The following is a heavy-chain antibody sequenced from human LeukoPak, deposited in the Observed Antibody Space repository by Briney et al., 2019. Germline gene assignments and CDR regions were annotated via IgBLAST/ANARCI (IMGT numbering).Heavy chain of an antibody. CDR2: IIPIFGTA. CDR3: AGCSSTSCYARGDY. Sequence: SVKVSCKASGGTFSSYAISWVRQAPGQGLEWMGRIIPIFGTANYAQKFQGRVTITTDESTSKAYMELSSLRSEDTAVYYCAGCSSTSCYARGDYWGQGTLVTVS. CDR1: GGTFSSYA. D-gene: IGHD2-2*01. J-gene: IGHJ4*02. V-gene: IGHV1-69*05.